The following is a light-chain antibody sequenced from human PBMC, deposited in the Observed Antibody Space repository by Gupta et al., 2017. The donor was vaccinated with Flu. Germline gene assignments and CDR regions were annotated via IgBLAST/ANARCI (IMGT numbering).Light chain of an antibody. J-gene: IGLJ3*02. V-gene: IGLV3-21*02. CDR2: DDS. Sequence: SYXXTXPXXVSXXPGQTARITCGGNNIGSKSVHWYQQKPGQAPVVVVYDDSDRPSGIPERFSGSNSGNTATLTISRVEAGDEADYYCQVCDSGSDRWVFGGRTKLTVL. CDR3: QVCDSGSDRWV. CDR1: NIGSKS.